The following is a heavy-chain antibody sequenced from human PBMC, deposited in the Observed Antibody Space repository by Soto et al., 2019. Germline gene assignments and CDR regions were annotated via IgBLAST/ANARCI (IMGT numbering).Heavy chain of an antibody. J-gene: IGHJ5*02. CDR3: AREKEQWLVRGSRWFDP. CDR2: INPNSGGT. V-gene: IGHV1-2*04. Sequence: ASVKVSCRASGYTFTGYYMHYVRLAPGQGLEWMGWINPNSGGTNYAQKFQGWVTMTRDTSISTAYMELSRLRSDDTAVYYCAREKEQWLVRGSRWFDPWGQGTLVTVSS. CDR1: GYTFTGYY. D-gene: IGHD6-19*01.